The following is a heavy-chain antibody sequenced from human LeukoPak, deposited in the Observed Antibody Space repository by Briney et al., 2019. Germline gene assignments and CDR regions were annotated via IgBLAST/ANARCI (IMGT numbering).Heavy chain of an antibody. CDR3: ARGRRGYCSGGSCYQGSDY. D-gene: IGHD2-15*01. CDR1: GFTVSSNY. CDR2: IYSGGST. V-gene: IGHV3-53*01. J-gene: IGHJ4*02. Sequence: GGSLRLSCAASGFTVSSNYMSWVRQAPGKGLEWVSVIYSGGSTYYADSVKGRFTISRDNSKNTLYLQMNSLRAEDTAVYYCARGRRGYCSGGSCYQGSDYWGQGTLVTVSS.